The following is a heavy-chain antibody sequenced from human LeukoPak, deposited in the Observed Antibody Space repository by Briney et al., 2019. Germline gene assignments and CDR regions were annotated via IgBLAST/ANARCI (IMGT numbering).Heavy chain of an antibody. J-gene: IGHJ5*02. CDR1: GRSISSYY. V-gene: IGHV4-59*08. D-gene: IGHD3-10*01. CDR3: ARHGLTLRMVRGVRPFDP. Sequence: SDTLSLTCTLSGRSISSYYWSWIRQPPGKGLEWNGYIYYSGSTSYHPSLKSRATLSVDTSKNQFSLKLSSVTAADTAVYCCARHGLTLRMVRGVRPFDPWGQGTLVTVSS. CDR2: IYYSGST.